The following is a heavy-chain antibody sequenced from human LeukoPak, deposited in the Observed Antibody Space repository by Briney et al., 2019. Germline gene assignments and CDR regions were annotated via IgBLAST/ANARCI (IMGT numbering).Heavy chain of an antibody. J-gene: IGHJ6*02. D-gene: IGHD2-2*02. CDR3: ARDPRYCSSTSCFTLYYYYGMDV. CDR2: ISYDGSNK. V-gene: IGHV3-30*04. CDR1: GFTFSSYA. Sequence: GGSLRLSCAASGFTFSSYAMHWVRQAPGKGLEWVAVISYDGSNKYYADSVKGRFTISRDNSKNTLYLQMNSLRAEDTAVYYCARDPRYCSSTSCFTLYYYYGMDVWGQGTTVTVSS.